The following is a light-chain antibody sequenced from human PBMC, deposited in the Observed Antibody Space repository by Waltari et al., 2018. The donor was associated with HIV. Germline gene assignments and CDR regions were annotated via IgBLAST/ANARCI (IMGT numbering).Light chain of an antibody. Sequence: QSVLTQPPSASGTPGQRVPISCSGSSSNIGRNTVNWYQQLPGTAPKLLIYSNNQRPSGIPDRFSGSKSGTSASLAISGLQSEDEADYYCAAWDDSLRGVFGGGTKLTVL. CDR1: SSNIGRNT. CDR3: AAWDDSLRGV. J-gene: IGLJ2*01. CDR2: SNN. V-gene: IGLV1-44*01.